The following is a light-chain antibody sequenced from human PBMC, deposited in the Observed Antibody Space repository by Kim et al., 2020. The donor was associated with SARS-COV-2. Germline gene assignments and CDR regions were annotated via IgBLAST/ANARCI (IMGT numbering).Light chain of an antibody. CDR3: SSRDNSLNRVL. Sequence: SSELTQDPAVSVALGQTVTIRCQGGSLRSYYPTWYQQKPGQAPVVVFYGNNNRPSGIPDRFSGSSSGITTSLTIAGAQAEDEADYYCSSRDNSLNRVLFGGGTQLTVL. V-gene: IGLV3-19*01. J-gene: IGLJ3*02. CDR1: SLRSYY. CDR2: GNN.